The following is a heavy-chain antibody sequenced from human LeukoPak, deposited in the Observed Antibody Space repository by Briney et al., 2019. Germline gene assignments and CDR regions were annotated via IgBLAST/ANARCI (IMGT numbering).Heavy chain of an antibody. D-gene: IGHD6-13*01. Sequence: ASVKVSCKASGYTFTGYHMHWVRQAPGQGLEWMGWINPDSGGTNYAQKFQGRVTMTRDTSISTAYMELSRLKSDDTAVYYCARDQEQQQLYDYWGQGTLVTVSS. CDR3: ARDQEQQQLYDY. CDR1: GYTFTGYH. J-gene: IGHJ4*02. CDR2: INPDSGGT. V-gene: IGHV1-2*02.